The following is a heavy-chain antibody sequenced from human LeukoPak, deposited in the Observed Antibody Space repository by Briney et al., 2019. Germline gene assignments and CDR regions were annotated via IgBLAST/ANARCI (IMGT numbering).Heavy chain of an antibody. CDR2: IYYSGST. Sequence: SETLSLTCTVSGGSISSSSYYWGWIRQPPGKGLEWIGSIYYSGSTYYNPSLKSRVTISVDTSKNQFSLKLSSVTAADTAVYYCARWAVVTANYFDYWGQGTLVTVSS. V-gene: IGHV4-39*07. J-gene: IGHJ4*02. D-gene: IGHD2-15*01. CDR1: GGSISSSSYY. CDR3: ARWAVVTANYFDY.